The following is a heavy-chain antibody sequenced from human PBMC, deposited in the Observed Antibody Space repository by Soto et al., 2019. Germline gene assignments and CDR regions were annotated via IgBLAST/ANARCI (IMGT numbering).Heavy chain of an antibody. V-gene: IGHV4-39*01. Sequence: SETLSLTCTVSGGSISSSSYYWGWIRQPPGKGLEWIGSIYYSGSTYYNPSLKSRVTISVDTSKNQFSLKLSSVTAADTAVYYCATHSSSWYDWFGPWGQGTLVTVSS. CDR2: IYYSGST. CDR1: GGSISSSSYY. J-gene: IGHJ5*02. CDR3: ATHSSSWYDWFGP. D-gene: IGHD6-13*01.